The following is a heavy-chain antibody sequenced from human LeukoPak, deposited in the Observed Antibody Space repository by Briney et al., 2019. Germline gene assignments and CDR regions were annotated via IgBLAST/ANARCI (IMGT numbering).Heavy chain of an antibody. CDR2: INHSGST. J-gene: IGHJ4*02. CDR3: ARGARITMVRGVIQNYYFDY. V-gene: IGHV4-34*01. D-gene: IGHD3-10*01. Sequence: SETLSLTCAVYGGSFSGYYWSWIRQPSGKGLEWIGEINHSGSTNYNPSLKSRVTISVDTSKNQFSLKLSSVTAADTAVYYCARGARITMVRGVIQNYYFDYWGQGTLVTVSS. CDR1: GGSFSGYY.